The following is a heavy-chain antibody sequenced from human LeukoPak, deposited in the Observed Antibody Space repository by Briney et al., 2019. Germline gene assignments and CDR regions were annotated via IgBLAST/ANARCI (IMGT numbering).Heavy chain of an antibody. CDR1: GFTFSSYG. V-gene: IGHV3-30*03. J-gene: IGHJ5*02. CDR3: ARDYGYCSSTSCYTDNPNWFDP. CDR2: ISYDGSNK. D-gene: IGHD2-2*02. Sequence: GGSLRLSCAASGFTFSSYGMHWVRQAPGKGLEWVAVISYDGSNKYYADSVEGRFTISRDNSKNTLYLQMNSLRAEDTAVYYCARDYGYCSSTSCYTDNPNWFDPWGQGTLVTVSS.